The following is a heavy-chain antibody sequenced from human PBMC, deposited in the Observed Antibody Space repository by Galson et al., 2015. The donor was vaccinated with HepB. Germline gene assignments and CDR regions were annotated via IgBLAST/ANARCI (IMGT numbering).Heavy chain of an antibody. D-gene: IGHD3-3*01. CDR3: ARPHYDFRSGTGREEVYYYYYMDV. V-gene: IGHV1-69*13. CDR2: IIPIFGTA. J-gene: IGHJ6*03. CDR1: GGTFSSYA. Sequence: SVKVSCKASGGTFSSYAISWVRQAPGQGLEWMGGIIPIFGTANYAQKFQGRVTITADGSTSTAYMELSSLRSEDTAVYYCARPHYDFRSGTGREEVYYYYYMDVWGKGTTVTVSS.